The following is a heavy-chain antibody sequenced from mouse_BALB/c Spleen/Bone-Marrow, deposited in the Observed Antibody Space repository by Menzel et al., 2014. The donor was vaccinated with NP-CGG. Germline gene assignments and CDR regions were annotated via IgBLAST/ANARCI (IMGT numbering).Heavy chain of an antibody. Sequence: LKKTGPELTKRAASRKMSSTPSNHTFTSYWIHWATQRPGQGLQWIGYINPSTGYTEFYQNFKDKATLTADKSSSTSYMQLRSLTSEDSAVYYCARSGEYGQFDFKGPGPTRTVSS. CDR3: ARSGEYGQFDF. D-gene: IGHD3-3*01. J-gene: IGHJ2*01. CDR2: INPSTGYT. CDR1: NHTFTSYW. V-gene: IGHV1-4*01.